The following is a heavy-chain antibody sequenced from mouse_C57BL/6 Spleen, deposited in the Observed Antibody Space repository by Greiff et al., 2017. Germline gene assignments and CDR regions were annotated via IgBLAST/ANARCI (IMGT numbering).Heavy chain of an antibody. V-gene: IGHV1-52*01. CDR3: ARQDLYGSSYDFDD. CDR2: IDPSDSET. Sequence: QVQLQPPGAELVRPGSSVKLSCKASGYTFTSYWLHWVKQRPIQGLAWLGTIDPSDSETHYNQKFKDQAPLTVAKSSSTAYMQLSSLTSEDSAVYYCARQDLYGSSYDFDDWGQGTTLTVSS. D-gene: IGHD1-1*01. CDR1: GYTFTSYW. J-gene: IGHJ2*01.